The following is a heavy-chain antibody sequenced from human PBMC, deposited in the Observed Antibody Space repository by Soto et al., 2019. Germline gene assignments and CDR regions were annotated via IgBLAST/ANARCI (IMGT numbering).Heavy chain of an antibody. D-gene: IGHD5-12*01. J-gene: IGHJ4*02. CDR2: ISGSGDST. Sequence: GGSLRLSCAASGFTFSTYAMIWVRQAPGKGLEWVSAISGSGDSTYYADSVKGRFTISRDNSKNTLYLQMSSLRAEDTAIYYCAKYSFINLRGYDSYWGQRTLVTVSS. CDR3: AKYSFINLRGYDSY. CDR1: GFTFSTYA. V-gene: IGHV3-23*01.